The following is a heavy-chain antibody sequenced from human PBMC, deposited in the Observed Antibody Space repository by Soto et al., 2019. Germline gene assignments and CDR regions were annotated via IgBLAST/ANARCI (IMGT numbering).Heavy chain of an antibody. V-gene: IGHV4-59*08. CDR3: ARHWGRGAAGTCYN. CDR1: AGSISSYY. CDR2: IYYSGST. D-gene: IGHD6-13*01. J-gene: IGHJ4*02. Sequence: PSETLSLTCTVSAGSISSYYWSWIRQPPGKGLEWIGYIYYSGSTSYNPSLQSRVTISVDTSKNQFSLNLSSVTASDTAVYYCARHWGRGAAGTCYNWGQGTLVTVS.